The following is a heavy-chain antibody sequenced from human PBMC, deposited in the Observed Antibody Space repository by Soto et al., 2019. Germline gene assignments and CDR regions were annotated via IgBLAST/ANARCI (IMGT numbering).Heavy chain of an antibody. Sequence: GESLKISCAASGFTFSKYGIHWVRHAPGKGLEWVTFISYDGSNKNYADSVKGRFTISRDNSKSTLYLQMKSLRLEDTGIYYCASERESYSRSRYADYWGQGTLVTVSS. CDR3: ASERESYSRSRYADY. J-gene: IGHJ4*02. D-gene: IGHD1-26*01. CDR2: ISYDGSNK. V-gene: IGHV3-30*03. CDR1: GFTFSKYG.